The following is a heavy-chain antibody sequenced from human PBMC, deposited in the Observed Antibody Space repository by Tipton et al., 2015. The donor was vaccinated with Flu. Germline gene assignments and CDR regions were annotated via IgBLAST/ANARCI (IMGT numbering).Heavy chain of an antibody. CDR1: GFTFSSYW. CDR3: VRDADTSFES. CDR2: IKHDGSGA. Sequence: SLRLSCAASGFTFSSYWMHWVRQVPGKGLVWVSRIKHDGSGASYADSVKGRFTISRDNAKNTMYLQMNSLRADDTAVYYCVRDADTSFESWGQGTLVTVFS. J-gene: IGHJ4*02. D-gene: IGHD3-9*01. V-gene: IGHV3-74*01.